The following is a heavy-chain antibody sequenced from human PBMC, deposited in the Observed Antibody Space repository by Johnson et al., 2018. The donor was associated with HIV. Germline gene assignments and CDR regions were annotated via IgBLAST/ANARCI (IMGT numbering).Heavy chain of an antibody. D-gene: IGHD5-12*01. J-gene: IGHJ3*01. V-gene: IGHV3-7*05. Sequence: VQLVESGGGVVQPGRSLRLSCAASGFTFSSYWMSWVRQAPGKGLEWVANIKEDGSAKYYVDSVRGRFTISRDNAKNSLFLQMDSLRAEDTAVYYCARDQSGYVLWGPGTMVTVSS. CDR1: GFTFSSYW. CDR3: ARDQSGYVL. CDR2: IKEDGSAK.